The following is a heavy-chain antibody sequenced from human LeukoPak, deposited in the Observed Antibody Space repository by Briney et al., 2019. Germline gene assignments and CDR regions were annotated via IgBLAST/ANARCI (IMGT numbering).Heavy chain of an antibody. CDR2: ISYIGST. D-gene: IGHD4-17*01. CDR3: ARDLVTVTKGFDI. Sequence: SETLSLTCAVSADSFSSHYWTWIRQPPGKGLEWIGYISYIGSTNYNPSLKSRVTISIDTSKNQFSLKLSSVTAADSAVYYCARDLVTVTKGFDIWGQGTMVSVSS. CDR1: ADSFSSHY. V-gene: IGHV4-59*11. J-gene: IGHJ3*02.